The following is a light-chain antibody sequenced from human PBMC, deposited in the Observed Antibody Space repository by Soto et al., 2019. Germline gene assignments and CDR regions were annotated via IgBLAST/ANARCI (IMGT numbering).Light chain of an antibody. CDR1: QSISSSY. CDR2: GAS. J-gene: IGKJ2*01. Sequence: EIVLTQSPGTLSLSPGEGATLSCRASQSISSSYLAWYQQKPGQAPRLLIYGASRRATGIPDRFSGRESGTDFTLTITTLEPEDSAVYFCQQYASSPYTFGQGTKVDIK. CDR3: QQYASSPYT. V-gene: IGKV3-20*01.